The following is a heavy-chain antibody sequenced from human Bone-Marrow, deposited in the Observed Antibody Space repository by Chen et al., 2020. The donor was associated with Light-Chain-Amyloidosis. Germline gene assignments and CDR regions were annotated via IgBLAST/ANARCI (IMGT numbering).Heavy chain of an antibody. J-gene: IGHJ4*02. CDR1: GDSLTDLA. CDR2: FDPEDEEM. CDR3: ATDVDVGDYYETGFNY. Sequence: QVHFVQSGAELKRPGASVRVSCKVSGDSLTDLAIHWVRQAPGKGLEWVGGFDPEDEEMMYGQKFQGRVRMIEDTSTETAYMELTSLTSEDTAIYYCATDVDVGDYYETGFNYWGQGTLVTVSS. D-gene: IGHD3-22*01. V-gene: IGHV1-24*01.